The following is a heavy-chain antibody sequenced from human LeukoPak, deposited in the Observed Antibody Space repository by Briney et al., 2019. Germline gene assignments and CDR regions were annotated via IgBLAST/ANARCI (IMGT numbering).Heavy chain of an antibody. V-gene: IGHV1-18*01. D-gene: IGHD2-2*02. J-gene: IGHJ5*02. Sequence: ASVKVSCKASGHISTNYGISWVRQAPGEGLEWMGWIHSYRGNTNYAQKFQGRVTITADESTRTAYMELSSLRSEDTAVYYCARVTGGRYCSTTSCYMRGWFDPWGQGTLVTVSS. CDR3: ARVTGGRYCSTTSCYMRGWFDP. CDR1: GHISTNYG. CDR2: IHSYRGNT.